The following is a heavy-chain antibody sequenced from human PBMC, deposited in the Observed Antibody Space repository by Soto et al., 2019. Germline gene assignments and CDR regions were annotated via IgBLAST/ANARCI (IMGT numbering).Heavy chain of an antibody. Sequence: SETLSITCTVSGGSISSYYWSWIRQPPGKGLEWIGYIYYSGSTNYNPSLKSRVTISVDTSKNQFSLKLSSVTAADTAVYYCARVMAVAGTFDYWGQGTLVTVSS. V-gene: IGHV4-59*01. CDR3: ARVMAVAGTFDY. J-gene: IGHJ4*02. D-gene: IGHD6-19*01. CDR2: IYYSGST. CDR1: GGSISSYY.